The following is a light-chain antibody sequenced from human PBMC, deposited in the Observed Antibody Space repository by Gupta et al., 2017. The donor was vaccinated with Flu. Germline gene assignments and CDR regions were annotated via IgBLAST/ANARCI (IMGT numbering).Light chain of an antibody. CDR2: DAS. CDR1: QDISNY. CDR3: QQYDNPYS. Sequence: DIQLTQSPSSLSASVGDRVTITCQASQDISNYLNWYQQKPGKAPYLLIYDASNLETGVPSRFSGSGSGTDFTFTISSLQPEDIATYYCQQYDNPYSFGQGTKLETK. V-gene: IGKV1-33*01. J-gene: IGKJ2*03.